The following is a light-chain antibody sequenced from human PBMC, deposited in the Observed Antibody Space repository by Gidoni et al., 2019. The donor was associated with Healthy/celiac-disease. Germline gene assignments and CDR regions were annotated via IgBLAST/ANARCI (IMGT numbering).Light chain of an antibody. CDR2: EGS. J-gene: IGLJ3*02. CDR1: RSDVGSYNL. V-gene: IGLV2-23*01. CDR3: CSYAGSSTV. Sequence: QSALTQPASASGSPGQSITISCTGTRSDVGSYNLVSWYQQHPGKAPKLMIYEGSKRPSGVSNRFSASKSGNTASLTISGLQAEDEADYYCCSYAGSSTVFGGGTKLTVL.